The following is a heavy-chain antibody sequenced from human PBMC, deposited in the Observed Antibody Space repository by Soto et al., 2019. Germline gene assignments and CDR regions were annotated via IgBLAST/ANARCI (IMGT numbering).Heavy chain of an antibody. CDR1: GFTFSSYS. Sequence: GGSLRLSCAASGFTFSSYSMNWVRQAPGKGLEWVSYISSSSSTIYYADSVKGRFTISRDNAKNSLYLQMNSLRAEDTAVYYCARYCSSTSCYDAFDIWGQGTMVTVSS. J-gene: IGHJ3*02. V-gene: IGHV3-48*01. CDR3: ARYCSSTSCYDAFDI. CDR2: ISSSSSTI. D-gene: IGHD2-2*01.